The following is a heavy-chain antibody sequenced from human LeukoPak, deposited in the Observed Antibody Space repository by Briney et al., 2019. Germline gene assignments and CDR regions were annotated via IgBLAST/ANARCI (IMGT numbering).Heavy chain of an antibody. V-gene: IGHV4-30-4*08. Sequence: PSETLSLTCTVSGGSISSSAYYWAWIRQPPGKGLEWIAYMYYSGSTYYNPSLKSRVTMSADTSKNQLSLKLSSVTAADTAAYYCARPYYYDSRIDPWGQGILVTVSS. CDR1: GGSISSSAYY. D-gene: IGHD3-22*01. CDR2: MYYSGST. CDR3: ARPYYYDSRIDP. J-gene: IGHJ5*02.